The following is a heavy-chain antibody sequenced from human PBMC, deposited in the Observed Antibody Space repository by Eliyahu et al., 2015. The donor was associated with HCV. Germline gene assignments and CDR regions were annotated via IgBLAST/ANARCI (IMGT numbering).Heavy chain of an antibody. CDR1: GFXFSSYA. Sequence: EVQLLESGGGLVQPGGSLXLSCAASGFXFSSYAMSWVRQAPGKGLEWVSAISGSGGSTYYADSVKGRFTISRDNSKNTLYLQMNSLRAEDTAVYYCAKDHSGSYWFDYWGQGTLVTVSS. D-gene: IGHD1-26*01. J-gene: IGHJ4*02. CDR2: ISGSGGST. V-gene: IGHV3-23*01. CDR3: AKDHSGSYWFDY.